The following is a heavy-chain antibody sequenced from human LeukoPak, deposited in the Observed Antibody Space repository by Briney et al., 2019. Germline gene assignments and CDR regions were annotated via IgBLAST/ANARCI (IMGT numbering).Heavy chain of an antibody. CDR2: IYYSGST. CDR3: ARSERYSSGWYFYFDY. J-gene: IGHJ4*02. Sequence: PSETLSLTCTVSGGSVRSDSNYWSWIRQPPGKGLEWIGYIYYSGSTNYNPSLKSRVTISIDTSKNQFSLNLSSVTAADTAVYYCARSERYSSGWYFYFDYWGQGTLVTVSS. D-gene: IGHD6-19*01. CDR1: GGSVRSDSNY. V-gene: IGHV4-61*01.